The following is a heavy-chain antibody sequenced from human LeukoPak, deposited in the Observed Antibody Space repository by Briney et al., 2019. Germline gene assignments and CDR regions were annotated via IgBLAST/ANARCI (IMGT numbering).Heavy chain of an antibody. CDR3: ARGATVGDYYYYYGMDV. CDR1: GFTFSSYS. CDR2: ISSSSSTI. V-gene: IGHV3-48*04. D-gene: IGHD4-23*01. Sequence: PGGSLRLSCAASGFTFSSYSMNWVRQAPGKGLEWVSYISSSSSTIYYADSVKGRFTISRDNAKNSLYLQMNSLRAEDTAVYYCARGATVGDYYYYYGMDVWGQGTTVTVSS. J-gene: IGHJ6*02.